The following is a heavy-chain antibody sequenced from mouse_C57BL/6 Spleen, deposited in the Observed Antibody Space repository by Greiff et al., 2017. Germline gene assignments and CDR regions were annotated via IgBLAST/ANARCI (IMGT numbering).Heavy chain of an antibody. D-gene: IGHD2-4*01. V-gene: IGHV14-1*01. CDR3: TTLRVGLGLYDYDGLDY. J-gene: IGHJ2*01. CDR1: GFNIKDYY. CDR2: IDPEDGDT. Sequence: EVQLQQSGAELVRPGASVKLSCTASGFNIKDYYMHWVKQRPEQGLEWIGRIDPEDGDTEYAPKFQGKATMTADTSSNTAYLQLSSLTSEDTAVYYCTTLRVGLGLYDYDGLDYWGQGTTLTVSS.